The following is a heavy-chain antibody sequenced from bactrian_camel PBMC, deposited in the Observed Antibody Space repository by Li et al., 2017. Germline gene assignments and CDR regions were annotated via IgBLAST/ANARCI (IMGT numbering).Heavy chain of an antibody. CDR3: AADQKGTWDFFRATAFPF. Sequence: VQLVESGGGSVQAGGSLRLSCAITGLPSSYYTMAWFRHAPGKEREEREGIAGIRWGTWTECAESVKGRFTISKDNTKNTLYLQMNGLKPEDTGVYYCAADQKGTWDFFRATAFPFWGQGTQVTVS. CDR2: IRWGTWT. D-gene: IGHD4*01. V-gene: IGHV3S55*01. CDR1: GLPSSYYT. J-gene: IGHJ4*01.